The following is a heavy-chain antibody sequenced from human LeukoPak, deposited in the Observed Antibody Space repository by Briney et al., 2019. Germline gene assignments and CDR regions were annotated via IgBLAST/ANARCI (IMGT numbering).Heavy chain of an antibody. V-gene: IGHV3-74*01. Sequence: GGSLRLSCAASGFTFSNYWMHWVRQAPGKGLVWVSRINSDGINTSYADSVKGRFTISRDNAKNTLYLQMNSLRAEDTAVYYCARGGGYSYGSFDYWGQGTLVTVSS. CDR2: INSDGINT. D-gene: IGHD5-18*01. J-gene: IGHJ4*02. CDR1: GFTFSNYW. CDR3: ARGGGYSYGSFDY.